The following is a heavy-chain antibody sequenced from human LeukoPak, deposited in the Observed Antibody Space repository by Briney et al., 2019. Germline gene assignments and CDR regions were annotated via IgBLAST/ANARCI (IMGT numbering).Heavy chain of an antibody. CDR2: IKAKIHGETI. D-gene: IGHD5-24*01. Sequence: GGSLRLSCAASGITLSDFWFSWVRQAPGKGLEWVARIKAKIHGETIDYAAPVRGRFIISRDDSRNTVYLQMNSLKFEDTAMYYCTRRSTICGRGTRVTLSS. J-gene: IGHJ4*02. V-gene: IGHV3-15*01. CDR3: TRRSTI. CDR1: GITLSDFW.